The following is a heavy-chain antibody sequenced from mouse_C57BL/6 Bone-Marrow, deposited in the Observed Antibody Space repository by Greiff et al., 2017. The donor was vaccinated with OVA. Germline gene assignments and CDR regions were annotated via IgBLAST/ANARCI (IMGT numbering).Heavy chain of an antibody. CDR3: TTIYYYGSSRSRRTLDY. Sequence: EVQLQQSGAELVRPGASVKLSCTASGFNIKDDYMHWVKQRPEQGLEWIGWIDPENGDTEYASKFQGKATITADTSSNTAYLQLSSLTSEDTAVYYCTTIYYYGSSRSRRTLDYWGQGTTLTVSS. D-gene: IGHD1-1*01. CDR1: GFNIKDDY. CDR2: IDPENGDT. V-gene: IGHV14-4*01. J-gene: IGHJ2*01.